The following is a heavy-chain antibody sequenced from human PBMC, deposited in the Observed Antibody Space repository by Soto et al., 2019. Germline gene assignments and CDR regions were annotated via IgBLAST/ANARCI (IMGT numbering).Heavy chain of an antibody. J-gene: IGHJ6*02. CDR3: ARVSWREKYGMDV. Sequence: ESGGGLVKPGGSPRLSCAASGFTFSDSYMSWIRQAPGKGLEWISYITFSGNTVYYADSLKGRFTISRDNAKNSLYLQMNRLRAEDTAVYYCARVSWREKYGMDVWGQGTTVTVSS. CDR1: GFTFSDSY. CDR2: ITFSGNTV. V-gene: IGHV3-11*01.